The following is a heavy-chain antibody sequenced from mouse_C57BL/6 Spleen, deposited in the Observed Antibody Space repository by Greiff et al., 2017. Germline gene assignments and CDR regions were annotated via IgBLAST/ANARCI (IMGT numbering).Heavy chain of an antibody. CDR3: FYYYGSFAY. D-gene: IGHD1-1*01. Sequence: VQLQQSGPELVKPGASVKMSCKASGYTFTDYYMHWVKQKPGKGLEWIGEIYPGSGNTYYNEKFKGKATLTADTSSSTAYMQLSSLTSEDSAVYFCAFYYYGSFAYWGQGTLVTVSA. CDR1: YTFTDYYM. J-gene: IGHJ3*01. CDR2: YPGSGNTY. V-gene: IGHV1-83*01.